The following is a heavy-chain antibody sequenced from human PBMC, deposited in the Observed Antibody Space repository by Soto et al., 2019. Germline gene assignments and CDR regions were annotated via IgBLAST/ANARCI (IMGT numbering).Heavy chain of an antibody. CDR2: ISGSGVST. V-gene: IGHV3-23*01. CDR3: AKSLAVAAGWFDP. Sequence: GGSLRLSCAASGITFSNYAMGWVRQAPGKGLEWVSTISGSGVSTYYADPVKGRFSISRDNSKNTVFLQMNSLRGEDTAVYYCAKSLAVAAGWFDPWGQGALVTVSS. D-gene: IGHD6-19*01. J-gene: IGHJ5*02. CDR1: GITFSNYA.